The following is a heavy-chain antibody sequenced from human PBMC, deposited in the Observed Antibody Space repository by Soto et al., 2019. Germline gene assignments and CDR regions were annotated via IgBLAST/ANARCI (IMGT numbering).Heavy chain of an antibody. V-gene: IGHV4-31*03. D-gene: IGHD6-13*01. Sequence: PSETLSLTCTVSGGSISSGGYYWSWIRQHPGKGLEWIGYIYYSGSTYYNPSLKSRVTISVDTSKNQFSLKLSSVTAADTAAYYCARDTGQQLVRNYYYGMDVWGQGTTVTVSS. CDR3: ARDTGQQLVRNYYYGMDV. CDR2: IYYSGST. CDR1: GGSISSGGYY. J-gene: IGHJ6*02.